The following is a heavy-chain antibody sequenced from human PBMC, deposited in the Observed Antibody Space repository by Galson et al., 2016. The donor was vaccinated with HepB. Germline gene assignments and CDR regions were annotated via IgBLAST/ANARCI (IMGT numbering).Heavy chain of an antibody. CDR3: TRRTRGSPDY. D-gene: IGHD3-16*01. J-gene: IGHJ4*02. CDR2: INYSGSNT. CDR1: GFTFRSYD. V-gene: IGHV3-23*01. Sequence: SLRLSCAASGFTFRSYDMSWVRQAPGKGLEWVSGINYSGSNTYYADSVKGRFTISRDNSKNTVYLQMNSLRVEDTAVYYCTRRTRGSPDYWGQGTLVTASS.